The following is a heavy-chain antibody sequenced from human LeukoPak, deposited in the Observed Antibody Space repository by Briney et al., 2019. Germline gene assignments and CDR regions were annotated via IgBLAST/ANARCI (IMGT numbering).Heavy chain of an antibody. CDR1: AGSFSDYY. V-gene: IGHV4-34*01. J-gene: IGHJ5*02. Sequence: SETLSLTCAVYAGSFSDYYWNWIRQPPGKGLEWIGEIGHSGGTNYNPSLKSRVTISLDTSKNQFSLQLSSVTAADTAVYYCARGRKDVVVVVAATGRWFDPWGQGTQVTVSS. CDR3: ARGRKDVVVVVAATGRWFDP. D-gene: IGHD2-15*01. CDR2: IGHSGGT.